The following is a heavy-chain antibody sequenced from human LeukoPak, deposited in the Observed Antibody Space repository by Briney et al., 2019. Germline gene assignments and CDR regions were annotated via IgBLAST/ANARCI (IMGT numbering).Heavy chain of an antibody. CDR1: GGSVSVDF. D-gene: IGHD5-12*01. J-gene: IGHJ4*02. CDR2: IYSSGSN. CDR3: ARGPTSGREPTSGRPLDY. Sequence: SETLSLTCTVSGGSVSVDFWSWIRQPAGGGVGWSGHIYSSGSNNYNPSLKSRVTMSLDTSQNHLSLNLRSVTAADTDVYYSARGPTSGREPTSGRPLDYWGQGTLVTASS. V-gene: IGHV4-4*07.